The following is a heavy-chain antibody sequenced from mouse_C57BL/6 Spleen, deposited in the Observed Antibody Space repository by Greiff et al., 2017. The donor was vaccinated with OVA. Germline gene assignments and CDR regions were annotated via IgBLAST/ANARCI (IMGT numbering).Heavy chain of an antibody. D-gene: IGHD1-3*01. Sequence: EVQLVESGGGLVQPGGSLKLSCAASGFTFSDYYMYWVRQTPEKRLEWVAYISNGGGSTYYPDTVKGRFTISRDNAKNTLYLQMSRLKSEDTAMYYCARTNRFYFDDWGQGTTLTVSS. CDR1: GFTFSDYY. CDR2: ISNGGGST. J-gene: IGHJ2*01. V-gene: IGHV5-12*01. CDR3: ARTNRFYFDD.